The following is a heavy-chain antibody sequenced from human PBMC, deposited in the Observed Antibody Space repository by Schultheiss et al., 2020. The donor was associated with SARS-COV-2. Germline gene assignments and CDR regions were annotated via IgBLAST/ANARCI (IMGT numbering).Heavy chain of an antibody. V-gene: IGHV3-23*01. CDR2: ISGSGGST. Sequence: GGSLRLSCAASGFTFSDYYMSWIRQAPGKGLEWVSAISGSGGSTYYADSLKGRFTSSRDNSQNTLFLQLNSLRTEDTALYYCVRGGYFRFGYAFDVWGQGTMVTVSS. CDR3: VRGGYFRFGYAFDV. D-gene: IGHD5-18*01. CDR1: GFTFSDYY. J-gene: IGHJ3*01.